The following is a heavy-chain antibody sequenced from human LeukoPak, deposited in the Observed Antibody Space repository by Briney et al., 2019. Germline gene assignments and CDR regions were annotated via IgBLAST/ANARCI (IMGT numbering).Heavy chain of an antibody. Sequence: ASVKVSCKASGYTFTGYYMHWVRQAPGQGLEWMGWINPNSGGTNYAQKFQGRVTMTRDTSISTAYMELSRLRSDDTAVYYCARVPDDSSWFGPWGQGTLVTGFS. D-gene: IGHD3-22*01. CDR3: ARVPDDSSWFGP. V-gene: IGHV1-2*02. CDR1: GYTFTGYY. J-gene: IGHJ5*02. CDR2: INPNSGGT.